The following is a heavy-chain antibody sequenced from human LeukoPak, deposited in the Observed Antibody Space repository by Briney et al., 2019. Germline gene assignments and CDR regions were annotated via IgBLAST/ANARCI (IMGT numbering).Heavy chain of an antibody. V-gene: IGHV4-39*01. CDR1: GGSISSSSYY. CDR2: IYYSGST. CDR3: ARRRLGYCSSTSCRSFDY. D-gene: IGHD2-2*01. Sequence: PSETLSLTCTVSGGSISSSSYYWGWIRQPPGKGLEWIGSIYYSGSTYYNPSLKSRVTISVDTSKNQFSLKLSSVTAADTAVYSCARRRLGYCSSTSCRSFDYWGQGTLVTVSS. J-gene: IGHJ4*02.